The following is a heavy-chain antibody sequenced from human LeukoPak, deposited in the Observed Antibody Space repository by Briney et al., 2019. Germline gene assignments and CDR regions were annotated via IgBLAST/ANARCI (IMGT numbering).Heavy chain of an antibody. Sequence: GGSLRLACAAFGFNVNRKYMTWIRQAPGKGLEWVSAIYTGQSTAYADFVKGRFFISRDNSENTLYLQMNSLRVEDTAVYYCARDINGYYYDSYGYYPTDLWGQGTLVTVSS. D-gene: IGHD3-22*01. CDR3: ARDINGYYYDSYGYYPTDL. J-gene: IGHJ5*02. V-gene: IGHV3-66*01. CDR2: IYTGQST. CDR1: GFNVNRKY.